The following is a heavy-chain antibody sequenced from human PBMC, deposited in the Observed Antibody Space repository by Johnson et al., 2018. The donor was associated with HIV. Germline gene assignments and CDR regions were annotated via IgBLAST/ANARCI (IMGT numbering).Heavy chain of an antibody. V-gene: IGHV3-30*03. D-gene: IGHD6-19*01. CDR2: ISYDGSNK. J-gene: IGHJ3*01. Sequence: QEQLVESGGGVVQPGRSLRLSCAASGFTFSSYGMHWVRQAPGKGLEWVAVISYDGSNKYYADSVKGRFTISRDNSKNTLYLQMNSLRAEDTAVYYCARKQWLEIPSDAFDVWGQGTMVTVSS. CDR1: GFTFSSYG. CDR3: ARKQWLEIPSDAFDV.